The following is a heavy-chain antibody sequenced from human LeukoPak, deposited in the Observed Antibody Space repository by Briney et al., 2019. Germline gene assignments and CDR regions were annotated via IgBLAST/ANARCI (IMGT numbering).Heavy chain of an antibody. V-gene: IGHV4-59*01. CDR2: IYYRGSA. J-gene: IGHJ4*02. D-gene: IGHD6-19*01. Sequence: PSETLSLTCTVSGASITSYYWSWIRQPPGKGLEWIGYIYYRGSANYNPSLKSRVIISVDTSKNQFSLNLNSVTAADSALYYCASSLDASGWYFGVYWGQGTLVTVSS. CDR1: GASITSYY. CDR3: ASSLDASGWYFGVY.